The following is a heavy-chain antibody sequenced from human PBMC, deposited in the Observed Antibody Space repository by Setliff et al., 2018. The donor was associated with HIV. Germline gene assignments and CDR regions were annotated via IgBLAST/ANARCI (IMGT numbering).Heavy chain of an antibody. D-gene: IGHD4-17*01. CDR2: IFYSGST. V-gene: IGHV4-59*01. CDR3: ATEEGTTVHRIGF. Sequence: SETLSLTCTVSGGSISSYYWSWIRQPPGKGLEWIGYIFYSGSTNYNPSLKSRVTISLDTSENQFSLKLRSVTPADTAVYYCATEEGTTVHRIGFWGQGTLVTVSS. CDR1: GGSISSYY. J-gene: IGHJ4*02.